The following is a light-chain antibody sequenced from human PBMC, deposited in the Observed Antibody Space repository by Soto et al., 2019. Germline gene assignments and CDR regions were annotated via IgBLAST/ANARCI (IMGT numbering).Light chain of an antibody. J-gene: IGKJ4*01. Sequence: DIQMTQSPSTLSASVGDRVTITCRASQSISSWLAWYQQKPGKAPKLLIYDASSLESGVPSRFSGSGSGTGFTLTISSLQPYDFATYFCQQYNSYALTFGGGTKVEIK. CDR3: QQYNSYALT. V-gene: IGKV1-5*01. CDR2: DAS. CDR1: QSISSW.